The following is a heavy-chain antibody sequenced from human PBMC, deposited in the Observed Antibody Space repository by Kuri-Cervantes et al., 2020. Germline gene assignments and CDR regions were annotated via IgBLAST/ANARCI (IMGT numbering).Heavy chain of an antibody. V-gene: IGHV2-5*01. D-gene: IGHD6-6*01. J-gene: IGHJ4*02. CDR3: ARIYSSSSGGGFDY. Sequence: SGPTLVKPTQTLTLTCTFSGFSLSTSGVGVGWIRQPPGKALEWLTLLYWNDDKRYRPSLRTRLTITKDTSKNQVVLTMTNMDPVDTATYYCARIYSSSSGGGFDYWGQGTLVTVSS. CDR1: GFSLSTSGVG. CDR2: LYWNDDK.